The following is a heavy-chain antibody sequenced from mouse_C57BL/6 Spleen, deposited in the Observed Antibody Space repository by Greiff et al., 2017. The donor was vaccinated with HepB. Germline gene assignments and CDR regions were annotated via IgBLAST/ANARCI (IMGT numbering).Heavy chain of an antibody. V-gene: IGHV1-22*01. CDR3: ARDGVYDGYYRYF. J-gene: IGHJ2*01. CDR1: GYTFTDYN. Sequence: DVKLQESGPELVKPGASVKMSCKASGYTFTDYNMHWVKQSHGKSLEWIGYINPNNGCNSYNQKFKGKATLTVNKSYSTAYMELRSLTSEDSAVYYCARDGVYDGYYRYFWGQDTTLTVSS. CDR2: INPNNGCN. D-gene: IGHD2-3*01.